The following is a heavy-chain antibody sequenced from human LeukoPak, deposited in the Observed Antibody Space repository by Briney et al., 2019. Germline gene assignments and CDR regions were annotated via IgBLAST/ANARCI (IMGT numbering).Heavy chain of an antibody. J-gene: IGHJ4*02. D-gene: IGHD3-10*01. CDR1: GFTFSNYA. Sequence: PGGSLRLSCAASGFTFSNYAMSWVRQTPGKGLEWVSTISGSGGSTYCADSVKGRFTISRDNSKNTVYLQMNSLRAEDTAVYYCAKDVRVGEYYGSGSYFDFWGQGTLVTVSS. V-gene: IGHV3-23*01. CDR3: AKDVRVGEYYGSGSYFDF. CDR2: ISGSGGST.